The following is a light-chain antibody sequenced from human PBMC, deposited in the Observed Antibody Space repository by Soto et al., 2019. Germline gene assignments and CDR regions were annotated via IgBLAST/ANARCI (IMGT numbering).Light chain of an antibody. CDR1: QSVKSSY. J-gene: IGKJ2*01. V-gene: IGKV3-20*01. CDR3: QQYGSSLYT. Sequence: PGTLSLSPGERATLSCRASQSVKSSYLAWYQQKPGQAPRLLIYGASSRATGIPDRFSGSGSGTDFTLTISRLEPEDFAVYYCQQYGSSLYTFGQGTKLEIK. CDR2: GAS.